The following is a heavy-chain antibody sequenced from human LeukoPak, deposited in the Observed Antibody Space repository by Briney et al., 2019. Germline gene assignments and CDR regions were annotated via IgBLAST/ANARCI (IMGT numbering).Heavy chain of an antibody. V-gene: IGHV1-69*05. Sequence: ASVKVSCKASGGTFSSYAISWVRQVPGQGLEWMGRIIPIFGTANYAQKFQGRVTITTDESTSTAYMELSSLRSEDTAVYYCARDECSGGSCYTGDYYYYMDVWGKGTTVTVSS. D-gene: IGHD2-15*01. CDR1: GGTFSSYA. CDR3: ARDECSGGSCYTGDYYYYMDV. J-gene: IGHJ6*03. CDR2: IIPIFGTA.